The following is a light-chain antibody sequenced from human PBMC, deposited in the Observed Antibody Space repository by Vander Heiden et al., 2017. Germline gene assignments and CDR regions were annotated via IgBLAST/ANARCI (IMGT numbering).Light chain of an antibody. CDR3: SSYTSSSTRV. CDR2: DVS. J-gene: IGLJ1*01. CDR1: SSDVGGYNY. Sequence: PLTQPASFSGSPGQSITISCTGTSSDVGGYNYVSWYQQHPGKAPKLMIYDVSNRPSGVSNRFSGSKSGNTASLTISGLQAEDEADYYCSSYTSSSTRVFGTGTKVTVL. V-gene: IGLV2-14*03.